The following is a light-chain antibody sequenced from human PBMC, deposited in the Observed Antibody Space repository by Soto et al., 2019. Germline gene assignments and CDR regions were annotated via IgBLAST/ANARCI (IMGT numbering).Light chain of an antibody. CDR1: ESVSDSQ. Sequence: IVLTQSPGTLSLSPGERATISWRTSESVSDSQLAWYQHKPGQAPRLLIYGVSSRATGIADRFSGGGSGTEVTLTISRLQPEDFALYYCQQYGSSRWTFGQGTKVDI. CDR2: GVS. J-gene: IGKJ1*01. CDR3: QQYGSSRWT. V-gene: IGKV3-20*01.